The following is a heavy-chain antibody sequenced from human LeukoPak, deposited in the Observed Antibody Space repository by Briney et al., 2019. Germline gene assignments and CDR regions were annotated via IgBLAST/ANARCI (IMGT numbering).Heavy chain of an antibody. V-gene: IGHV3-23*01. CDR1: GFTFSSYW. J-gene: IGHJ3*02. D-gene: IGHD3-3*01. CDR3: AKDSHRRNYDFWSGYLYAFDI. Sequence: GGSLRLSCAASGFTFSSYWMHWVRQAPGKGLEWVSAISGSGGSTYYADSVKGRFTISRDNSKNTLYLQMNSLRAEDTAVYYCAKDSHRRNYDFWSGYLYAFDIWGQGTMVTVSS. CDR2: ISGSGGST.